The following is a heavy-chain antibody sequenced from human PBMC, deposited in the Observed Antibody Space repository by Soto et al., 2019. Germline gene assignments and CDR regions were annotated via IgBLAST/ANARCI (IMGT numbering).Heavy chain of an antibody. D-gene: IGHD2-15*01. V-gene: IGHV1-69*04. J-gene: IGHJ4*02. Sequence: SVKVSCKASGGSFSSYTISWVRQAPGQGLEWMGRIIPILGIANYAQKFQGRVRITADKSTSTAYMELSSLRSEDTAVYYCARDRLPYCSGGSCYIPGNFDYWGQGTLVTVSS. CDR3: ARDRLPYCSGGSCYIPGNFDY. CDR2: IIPILGIA. CDR1: GGSFSSYT.